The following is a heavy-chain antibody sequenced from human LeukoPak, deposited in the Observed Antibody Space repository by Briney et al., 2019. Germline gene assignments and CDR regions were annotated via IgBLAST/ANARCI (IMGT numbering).Heavy chain of an antibody. CDR1: GFTFSSYA. V-gene: IGHV3-30-3*01. CDR2: ISYDGSNK. Sequence: QPGRSLRLSCAASGFTFSSYAMHWVRQAPGKGLEWVAVISYDGSNKYYADSVKGRFTISRDNSKNTQYLQMNSLRAEDTAVYYCAKGAVRGVTRNPYYFDYWGQGTLVTVSS. J-gene: IGHJ4*02. CDR3: AKGAVRGVTRNPYYFDY. D-gene: IGHD3-10*01.